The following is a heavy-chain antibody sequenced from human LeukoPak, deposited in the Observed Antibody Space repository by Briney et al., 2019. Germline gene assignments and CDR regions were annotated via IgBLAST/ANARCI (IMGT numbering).Heavy chain of an antibody. D-gene: IGHD3-22*01. CDR2: INPSGGST. CDR3: ARGVRSRRTYDSSGYLNGP. J-gene: IGHJ5*02. CDR1: GYTFTSYY. V-gene: IGHV1-46*01. Sequence: RASVTVSCKASGYTFTSYYMHWVRQAPGQGLEWMGIINPSGGSTSYAQKFQGRVTMTRDTSTSTVYMELSSLRSEDTAVYYCARGVRSRRTYDSSGYLNGPWGQGTLVTVSS.